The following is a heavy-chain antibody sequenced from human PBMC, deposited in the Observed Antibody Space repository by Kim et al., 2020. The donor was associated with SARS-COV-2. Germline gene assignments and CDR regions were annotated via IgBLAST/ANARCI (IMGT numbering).Heavy chain of an antibody. J-gene: IGHJ6*02. Sequence: GGSLRLSCAASGLTFSSYGMHWVRQAPGKGLEWVAVISKDGSNEYYADFVKDRFTISRDNSKNTVYLQMVSLRPEDTAVYYCVKDRGLRFGYYGLDVWGQGTTVTVSS. D-gene: IGHD3-3*01. CDR2: ISKDGSNE. CDR1: GLTFSSYG. CDR3: VKDRGLRFGYYGLDV. V-gene: IGHV3-30*18.